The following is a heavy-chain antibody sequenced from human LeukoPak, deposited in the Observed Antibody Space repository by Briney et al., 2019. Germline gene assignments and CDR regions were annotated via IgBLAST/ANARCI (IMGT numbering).Heavy chain of an antibody. CDR1: GYTFTSYY. CDR3: ARGLGIGWFDP. V-gene: IGHV1-46*01. CDR2: INPSGVST. D-gene: IGHD7-27*01. J-gene: IGHJ5*02. Sequence: ASVKVSCKASGYTFTSYYMHWVRQAPGQGLEWMGIINPSGVSTIYAQIFQGRVTMTRDTSTSTVYMALSSLRSEDTAVYYCARGLGIGWFDPWGQGTLVTVSS.